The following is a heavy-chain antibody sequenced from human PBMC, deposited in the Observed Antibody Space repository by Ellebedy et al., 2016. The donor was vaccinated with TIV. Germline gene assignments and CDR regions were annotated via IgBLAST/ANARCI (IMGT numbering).Heavy chain of an antibody. D-gene: IGHD4-17*01. CDR2: IWNDERTD. V-gene: IGHV3-33*01. J-gene: IGHJ4*02. Sequence: GESLKISCAASGFTFSRYGIHWVRQAPGKGLEWLAVIWNDERTDYYADSVRGRFTISRDNSKNTLYLQMNSLRAEDTAIYYCARDCDYGDYLIDYWGQGTLVTVSP. CDR1: GFTFSRYG. CDR3: ARDCDYGDYLIDY.